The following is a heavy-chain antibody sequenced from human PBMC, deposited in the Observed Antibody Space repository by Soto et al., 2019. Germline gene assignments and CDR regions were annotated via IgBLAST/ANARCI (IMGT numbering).Heavy chain of an antibody. V-gene: IGHV4-59*06. D-gene: IGHD3-22*01. CDR2: IYYSGST. CDR3: ARGEGVYYYDSSGLDY. Sequence: SETLSLTCTVSGGSISSYYWSWIRQHPGKGLEWIGYIYYSGSTYYNPSLKSRVTISVDTSKNQFSLKLSSVTAADTAVYYCARGEGVYYYDSSGLDYWGQGTLVTVPQ. J-gene: IGHJ4*02. CDR1: GGSISSYY.